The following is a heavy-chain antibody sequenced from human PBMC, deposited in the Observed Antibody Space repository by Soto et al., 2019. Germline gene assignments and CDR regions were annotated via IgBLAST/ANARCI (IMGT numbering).Heavy chain of an antibody. J-gene: IGHJ5*02. D-gene: IGHD3-10*01. CDR1: GYTFTSYD. CDR2: MNPNSGNT. CDR3: ARALGVLLWFWGFEGTKQNWFDP. V-gene: IGHV1-8*01. Sequence: ASVKVSCKASGYTFTSYDINWVRQATGQRLEWMGWMNPNSGNTGYAQKFQGRVTMTRNTSISTAYMELSSLRSEDTAVYYCARALGVLLWFWGFEGTKQNWFDPWGQGTLVTVSS.